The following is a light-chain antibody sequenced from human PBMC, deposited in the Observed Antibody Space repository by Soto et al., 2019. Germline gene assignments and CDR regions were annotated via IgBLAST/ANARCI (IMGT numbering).Light chain of an antibody. V-gene: IGKV1-5*03. Sequence: DIQMTQSPSTLSASVGDRVTVTCRASHSISSWLAWYQQKPGKAPKLLIYKSSSLEGGVPSRFSGSESGTEFTLTISSLQPDDFATYYCQQYSTYPLTFGQGTKVEIK. CDR2: KSS. CDR3: QQYSTYPLT. J-gene: IGKJ1*01. CDR1: HSISSW.